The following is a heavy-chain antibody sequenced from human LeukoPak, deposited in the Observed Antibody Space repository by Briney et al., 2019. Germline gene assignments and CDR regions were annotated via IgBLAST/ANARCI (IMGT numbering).Heavy chain of an antibody. D-gene: IGHD6-19*01. J-gene: IGHJ4*02. CDR2: IKEDGSDK. CDR1: GFIFSTYW. V-gene: IGHV3-7*01. Sequence: GGSLRLSCAASGFIFSTYWMAWVRQAPGKGLEWVANIKEDGSDKNYVVSMKGRFTISRDNAKNSLYLQMNSLRAEDTAVYYCVATAKYSSGIFDYWGQGTLVTVSS. CDR3: VATAKYSSGIFDY.